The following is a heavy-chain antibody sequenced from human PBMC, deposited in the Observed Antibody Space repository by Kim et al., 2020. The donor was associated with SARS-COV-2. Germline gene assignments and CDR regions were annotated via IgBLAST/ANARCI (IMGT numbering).Heavy chain of an antibody. Sequence: GGSLRLSCVASGFTFSTSWMTWVRQAPGKGLQWVANIKEDGSEKFYLDSVRGRFTISRDNADNSLFLQMDSLRAEDTAVYYCAKTSGFFDVGGQGTLVTVSS. V-gene: IGHV3-7*01. D-gene: IGHD3-10*01. CDR1: GFTFSTSW. CDR2: IKEDGSEK. J-gene: IGHJ4*02. CDR3: AKTSGFFDV.